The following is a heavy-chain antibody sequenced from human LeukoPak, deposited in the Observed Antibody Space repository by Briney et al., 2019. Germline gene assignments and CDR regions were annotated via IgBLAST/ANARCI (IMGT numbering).Heavy chain of an antibody. J-gene: IGHJ4*02. CDR2: ISGSGVIT. CDR1: GFTFNTYI. Sequence: PGGSLRLSCAGSGFTFNTYILSWVRQAPGKGLEWVSAISGSGVITYYAESLRGRFTISRDNSKNTLFLQMNSLGAEDTAVYYSAETASDSSGYPYWGQGTLVTVSS. D-gene: IGHD3-22*01. V-gene: IGHV3-23*01. CDR3: AETASDSSGYPY.